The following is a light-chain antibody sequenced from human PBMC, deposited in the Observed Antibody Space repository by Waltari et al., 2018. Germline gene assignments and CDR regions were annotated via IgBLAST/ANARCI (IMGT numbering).Light chain of an antibody. J-gene: IGKJ3*01. Sequence: DIQMTQSPASLAASFGDRFTITCRPSQSVTTSLNWYQQKSGEPPKLLISAASSFQSGVPSRFSGSGSGTDFTLTITHLQPEDVATYFCQQSHSPPFTFGPGTKV. CDR1: QSVTTS. V-gene: IGKV1-39*01. CDR3: QQSHSPPFT. CDR2: AAS.